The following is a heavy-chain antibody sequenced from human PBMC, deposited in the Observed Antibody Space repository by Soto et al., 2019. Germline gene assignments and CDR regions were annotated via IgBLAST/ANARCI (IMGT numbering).Heavy chain of an antibody. Sequence: ASVKVSCKASGYSLTDYHIHWVRQAPGQGLEWLGRINPKSGGTSTAQKFQGWVTMTTDTSISTASMELTRLTSDDAAIYYCARGDSTDCSNGVCSFFYNHDMDVWGQGTTVTVSS. J-gene: IGHJ6*02. CDR3: ARGDSTDCSNGVCSFFYNHDMDV. CDR2: INPKSGGT. D-gene: IGHD2-8*01. V-gene: IGHV1-2*04. CDR1: GYSLTDYH.